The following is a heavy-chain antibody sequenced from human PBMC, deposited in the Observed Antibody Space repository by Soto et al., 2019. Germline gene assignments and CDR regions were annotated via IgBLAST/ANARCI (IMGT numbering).Heavy chain of an antibody. Sequence: QVQLQESGPGLVKPSQTLSLTCTVSGGSISSGGYYWSWIRQHPGKGLEWIGYIYYSGSTYYNPYIKRRVTISVEPSKNQFSLKLSSVTAADTAVYYCARDLGGATIFDYWGQGTLVTVSS. D-gene: IGHD1-26*01. CDR3: ARDLGGATIFDY. V-gene: IGHV4-31*03. J-gene: IGHJ4*02. CDR1: GGSISSGGYY. CDR2: IYYSGST.